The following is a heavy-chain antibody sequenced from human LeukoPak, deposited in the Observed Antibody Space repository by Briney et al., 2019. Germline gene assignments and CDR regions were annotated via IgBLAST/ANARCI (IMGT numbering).Heavy chain of an antibody. CDR1: GGSISSYY. D-gene: IGHD4-17*01. J-gene: IGHJ4*02. CDR3: ARDVTTVTRRYFDY. V-gene: IGHV4-59*01. CDR2: IYYTGSA. Sequence: PSETLSLTCTVSGGSISSYYWSWIRQPSGKGLEWIGYIYYTGSANYNPSLKSRVSISVDTSKNQSSLKLSSVTAADTAVYYCARDVTTVTRRYFDYWGQGTLVTVSS.